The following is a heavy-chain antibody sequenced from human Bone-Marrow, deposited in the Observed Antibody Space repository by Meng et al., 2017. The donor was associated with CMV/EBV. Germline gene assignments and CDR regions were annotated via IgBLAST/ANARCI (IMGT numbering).Heavy chain of an antibody. CDR3: ATVPGTTVG. V-gene: IGHV3-21*01. J-gene: IGHJ4*01. CDR2: ISDSGSHI. CDR1: GFTFSTYS. Sequence: GESLKISCAASGFTFSTYSMNWVRQAPGKGLEWVSSISDSGSHIYDADSVKVRFTISRENAKSSLYLQINSLRAEETAIYYCATVPGTTVGWGHGTLVTVSS. D-gene: IGHD1-1*01.